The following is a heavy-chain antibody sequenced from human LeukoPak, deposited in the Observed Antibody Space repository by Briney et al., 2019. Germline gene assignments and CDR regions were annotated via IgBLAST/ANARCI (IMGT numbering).Heavy chain of an antibody. J-gene: IGHJ4*02. CDR1: GYSISSGYY. CDR3: ARGSGFGELLYPVFDY. CDR2: IYHSENT. V-gene: IGHV4-38-2*01. D-gene: IGHD3-10*01. Sequence: PSETLSLTCAVSGYSISSGYYWGWIRQPPGRGLEWIGTIYHSENTYYNPSLKSRVTISVDTSKNQFSLKLSSVTAADTAVYYCARGSGFGELLYPVFDYWGQGTLVTVSS.